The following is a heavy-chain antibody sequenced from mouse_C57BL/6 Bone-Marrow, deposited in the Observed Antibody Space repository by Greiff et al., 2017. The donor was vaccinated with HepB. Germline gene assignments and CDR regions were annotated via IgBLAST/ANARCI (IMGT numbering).Heavy chain of an antibody. D-gene: IGHD1-1*01. J-gene: IGHJ2*01. V-gene: IGHV1-82*01. CDR1: GYAFSSSW. CDR2: IYPGDGDT. CDR3: ATLYYGSSYDYFDY. Sequence: VKLQESGPELVKPGASVKISCKASGYAFSSSWMNWVKQRPGKGLEWIGRIYPGDGDTNYNGKFKGKATLTADKSSSTAYMQLSSLTSEDSAVYFCATLYYGSSYDYFDYWGQGTTLTVSS.